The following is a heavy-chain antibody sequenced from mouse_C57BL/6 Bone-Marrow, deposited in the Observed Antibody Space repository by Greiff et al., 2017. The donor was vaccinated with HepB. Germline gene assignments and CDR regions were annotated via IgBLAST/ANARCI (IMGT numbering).Heavy chain of an antibody. V-gene: IGHV2-6*01. D-gene: IGHD3-2*02. CDR3: ASSRQLRPFAY. J-gene: IGHJ3*01. CDR2: IWGVGST. Sequence: QVQLKESGPGLVAPSQSLSITCTVSGFSLTSYGVDWVRQSPGKGLEWLGVIWGVGSTNYNSALNSRLSISKDNSKSQVFLKMNSLQTDDTAMYYCASSRQLRPFAYWGQGTLVTVSA. CDR1: GFSLTSYG.